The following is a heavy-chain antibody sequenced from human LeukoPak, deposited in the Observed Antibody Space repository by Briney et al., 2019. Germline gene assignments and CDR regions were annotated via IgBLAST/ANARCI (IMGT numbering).Heavy chain of an antibody. CDR3: AKDRAPGAHYYMDV. CDR2: FSGNRGRT. CDR1: GFTFSSYW. V-gene: IGHV3-23*01. D-gene: IGHD6-13*01. Sequence: GGSLRLSCAASGFTFSSYWMHWVRQAPGKGLEWVSSFSGNRGRTYYADSVKGRFTISRDDSKNTLYLQMNSLRAEDTALYYCAKDRAPGAHYYMDVWGIGTTVTVSS. J-gene: IGHJ6*03.